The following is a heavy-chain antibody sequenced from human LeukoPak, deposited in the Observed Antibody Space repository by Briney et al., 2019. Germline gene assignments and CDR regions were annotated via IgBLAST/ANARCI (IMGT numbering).Heavy chain of an antibody. CDR1: RFTFSDYY. D-gene: IGHD2-21*01. J-gene: IGHJ4*02. CDR2: ISSSGSTI. Sequence: GGSLRLSCAASRFTFSDYYMSWIRQAPGKGLEWVSYISSSGSTIYYADSVKGRFTISRDNAKNSLYLQMNSLRAEDTAVYYCAREDNVVVIAYPPFDYWGQGTLVTVSS. CDR3: AREDNVVVIAYPPFDY. V-gene: IGHV3-11*04.